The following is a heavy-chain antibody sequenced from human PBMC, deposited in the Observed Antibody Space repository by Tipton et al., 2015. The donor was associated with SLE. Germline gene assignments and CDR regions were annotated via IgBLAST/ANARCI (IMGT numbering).Heavy chain of an antibody. Sequence: SLRLSCAASGFTFSSYWMSWVRQAPGKGLEGVANIKQDGSEKYYGDSVKGRFTISRDNAKNSLYLQMNRLRAEDTAVYYCARGACYSSGCSPFAYWGQGSLVTVSS. CDR2: IKQDGSEK. V-gene: IGHV3-7*01. CDR3: ARGACYSSGCSPFAY. CDR1: GFTFSSYW. J-gene: IGHJ4*02. D-gene: IGHD6-19*01.